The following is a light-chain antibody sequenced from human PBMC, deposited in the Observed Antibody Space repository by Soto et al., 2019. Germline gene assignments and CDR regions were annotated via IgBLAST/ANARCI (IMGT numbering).Light chain of an antibody. CDR2: DAS. J-gene: IGKJ1*01. V-gene: IGKV1-5*01. CDR1: QSIGSW. Sequence: DIQMSQSPSTLSASLGDRVTITCRTSQSIGSWLAWYQRKPGKAPNLLIYDASTLESGVPSRFSGSGSGTEFTLTISSLQPDDFATYYCQQYNGYSPWMFGQGTKVDIK. CDR3: QQYNGYSPWM.